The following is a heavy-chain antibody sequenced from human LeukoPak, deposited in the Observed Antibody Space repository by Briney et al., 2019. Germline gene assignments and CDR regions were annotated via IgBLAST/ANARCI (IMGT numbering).Heavy chain of an antibody. Sequence: ASVKVSCKASGGTFSSYAISWVRQAPGQGLEWMGGIIPICGKANYAQKFKGRVTITADESTSTAYMELNSLRSEDTAVYYCARALYCSSTSCYLVSWGQGTLVTVSS. CDR1: GGTFSSYA. J-gene: IGHJ5*01. CDR3: ARALYCSSTSCYLVS. V-gene: IGHV1-69*13. CDR2: IIPICGKA. D-gene: IGHD2-2*01.